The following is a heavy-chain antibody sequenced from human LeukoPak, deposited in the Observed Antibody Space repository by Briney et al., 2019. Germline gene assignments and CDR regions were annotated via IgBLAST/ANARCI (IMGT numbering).Heavy chain of an antibody. V-gene: IGHV3-15*01. J-gene: IGHJ6*02. CDR2: IKSKTDGGTT. Sequence: PGGSLRLSCAASGFTFSNAWMSWVRKAPGKGQDWVGRIKSKTDGGTTDYAAPVKGRFTISRDDSKNTLYLQMNSLKTEDTAVYYCSSSSSPYYYYYGMDVWGQGTTVTVSS. CDR3: SSSSSPYYYYYGMDV. CDR1: GFTFSNAW. D-gene: IGHD6-6*01.